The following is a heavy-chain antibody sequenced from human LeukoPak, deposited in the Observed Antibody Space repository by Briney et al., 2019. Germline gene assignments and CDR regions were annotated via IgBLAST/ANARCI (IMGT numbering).Heavy chain of an antibody. D-gene: IGHD3-3*01. V-gene: IGHV4-34*01. J-gene: IGHJ4*02. CDR3: ARGANYDFWSGYRRPVDY. Sequence: SETLSLTCAVYGGSFSGYYWSWIRQPPGKGLEWIGEINHSGSTNYNPSLKSRVTISVDTSKNQFSLKLSSVTAADTAVYYCARGANYDFWSGYRRPVDYWDQGTLVTVSS. CDR2: INHSGST. CDR1: GGSFSGYY.